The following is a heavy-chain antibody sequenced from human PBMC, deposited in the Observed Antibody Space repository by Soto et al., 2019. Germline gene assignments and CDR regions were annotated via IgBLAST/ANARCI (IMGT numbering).Heavy chain of an antibody. CDR2: ITSGGTT. J-gene: IGHJ4*02. D-gene: IGHD1-1*01. CDR3: AHRHTTVPTPANYFDY. CDR1: GFTFSSYT. V-gene: IGHV3-23*01. Sequence: EVQLLESGGDLVQPGGSLRLSCAASGFTFSSYTMNWVRQAPGKGLDWVSAITSGGTTYYADSVRGRFTISRDDFKNTLYLQMDNLRAEDTALYYCAHRHTTVPTPANYFDYWGQGTLVTVSS.